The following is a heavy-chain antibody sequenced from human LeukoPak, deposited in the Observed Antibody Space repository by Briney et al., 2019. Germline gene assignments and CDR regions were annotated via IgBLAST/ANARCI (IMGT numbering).Heavy chain of an antibody. D-gene: IGHD3-22*01. V-gene: IGHV3-33*01. J-gene: IGHJ4*02. Sequence: PGGSLRLSCAASGFTFSSYGMHWVRQAPGKGLEWVAVIWYDGSNKYYADSVKGRFTISRDNSKNTLYLQMNSLRAEDTAVYYCARAQEVVPPSPLVYWGQGTLVTVSS. CDR2: IWYDGSNK. CDR3: ARAQEVVPPSPLVY. CDR1: GFTFSSYG.